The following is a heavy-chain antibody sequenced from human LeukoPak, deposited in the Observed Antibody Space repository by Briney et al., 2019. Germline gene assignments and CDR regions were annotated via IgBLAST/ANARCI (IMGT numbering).Heavy chain of an antibody. V-gene: IGHV4-38-2*01. CDR3: ARAGFGTAYNRFYYYMDV. Sequence: SETLSLTCAVSNYPITSDYYWVWIRQPPGQGQEWIGQIFHSGIAHYNPSLKSRVTMSVDTSRSQFSVNLNSVTAADTAVYYCARAGFGTAYNRFYYYMDVWGKGTTVTVSS. CDR1: NYPITSDYY. J-gene: IGHJ6*03. D-gene: IGHD3-16*01. CDR2: IFHSGIA.